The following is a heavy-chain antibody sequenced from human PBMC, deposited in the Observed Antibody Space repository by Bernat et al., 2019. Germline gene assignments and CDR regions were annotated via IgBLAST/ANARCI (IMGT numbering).Heavy chain of an antibody. CDR3: ASGICSWPPYFDY. CDR2: IKQDGSEK. J-gene: IGHJ4*02. Sequence: EVQLVESGGGLVQPGGSLRLSCAASGFTFGTYWMSWVRQAPGKGLERVANIKQDGSEKYYVDSVKGRFTISRDNAKNSLYLQMNSLRAEDTAVYYCASGICSWPPYFDYWGQGTLVTVSA. V-gene: IGHV3-7*01. D-gene: IGHD2-21*01. CDR1: GFTFGTYW.